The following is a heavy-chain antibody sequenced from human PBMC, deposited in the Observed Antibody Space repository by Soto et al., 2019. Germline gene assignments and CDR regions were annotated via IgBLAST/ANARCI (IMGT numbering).Heavy chain of an antibody. CDR2: IYRSGST. D-gene: IGHD3-22*01. V-gene: IGHV4-61*01. J-gene: IGHJ4*02. Sequence: SETLSLTCTVSGGSVSSGSYYWSWIRQPPGKGLEWIGYIYRSGSTNYNPSLKSRVTISVDTSKNQFSLKLSSVTAADTAVYYCARTTAGTTYYYDSSGYFPFDYWGQGTLVTVSS. CDR3: ARTTAGTTYYYDSSGYFPFDY. CDR1: GGSVSSGSYY.